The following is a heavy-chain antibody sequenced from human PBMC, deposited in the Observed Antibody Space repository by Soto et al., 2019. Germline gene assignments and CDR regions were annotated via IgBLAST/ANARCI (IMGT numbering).Heavy chain of an antibody. CDR1: GGTFSSYA. CDR3: ARGDGYSGYDIDY. Sequence: SVKVSCKASGGTFSSYAISWVRQAPGQGLEWMGGIIPIFGTADYAQKFQGRVTITADESTSTAYMELSSLRSEDTAVYYCARGDGYSGYDIDYWGQGTLVTVSS. CDR2: IIPIFGTA. D-gene: IGHD5-12*01. J-gene: IGHJ4*02. V-gene: IGHV1-69*13.